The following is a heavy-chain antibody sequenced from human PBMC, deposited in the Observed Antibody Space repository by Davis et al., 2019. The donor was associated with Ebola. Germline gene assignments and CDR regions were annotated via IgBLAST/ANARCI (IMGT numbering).Heavy chain of an antibody. Sequence: ASVKVSCKASGYTFTSYDINWVRQATGQGFEWMGWMNPNSGNTGYAQKFQGRVTMTRNTSISTAYMELSSLRSEDTAVYYCARGLISWGSYRYTSGYWGQGILVTVSS. CDR2: MNPNSGNT. V-gene: IGHV1-8*01. CDR3: ARGLISWGSYRYTSGY. CDR1: GYTFTSYD. J-gene: IGHJ4*02. D-gene: IGHD3-16*02.